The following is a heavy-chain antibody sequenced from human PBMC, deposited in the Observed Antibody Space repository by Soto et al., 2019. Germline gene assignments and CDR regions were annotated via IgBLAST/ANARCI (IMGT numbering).Heavy chain of an antibody. V-gene: IGHV1-69*06. CDR3: ARSAPFDIYAITPVEF. Sequence: SVKVSCKASGGTFSSYAISWVRQAPGQGLEWMGGIIPIFGTANYAQKFQGRVTITADKSTSTAYMELSSLRSEDTAVYYCARSAPFDIYAITPVEFWGQGTLVTVSS. J-gene: IGHJ4*02. D-gene: IGHD3-9*01. CDR1: GGTFSSYA. CDR2: IIPIFGTA.